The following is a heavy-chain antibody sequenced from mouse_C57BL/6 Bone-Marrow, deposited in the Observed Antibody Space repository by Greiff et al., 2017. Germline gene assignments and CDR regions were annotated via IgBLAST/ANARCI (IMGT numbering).Heavy chain of an antibody. Sequence: VQLQQSGPELVKPGASVKISCKASGYSFTGYYMNWVKQSPEKSLEWIGEINPSTGGTTYNQKFKAKATLTVDKSSSTAYMQLQSLTSEDSAVYYCARGVGAWFAYWGQGTLVTVSA. V-gene: IGHV1-42*01. J-gene: IGHJ3*01. CDR1: GYSFTGYY. D-gene: IGHD1-1*02. CDR2: INPSTGGT. CDR3: ARGVGAWFAY.